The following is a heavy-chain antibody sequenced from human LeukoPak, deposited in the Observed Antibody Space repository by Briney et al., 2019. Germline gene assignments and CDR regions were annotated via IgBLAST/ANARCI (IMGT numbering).Heavy chain of an antibody. CDR2: IYYSGST. J-gene: IGHJ4*02. V-gene: IGHV4-59*12. CDR1: GGSISSYY. D-gene: IGHD3-3*01. CDR3: ARDGGTLRFLEWLPDY. Sequence: SETLSLTCTVSGGSISSYYWSWIRQPPGKGLEWIGYIYYSGSTNYNPSLKSRVTISVDTSKNQFSLKLSSVTAADTAVYYCARDGGTLRFLEWLPDYWGQGTLVTVSS.